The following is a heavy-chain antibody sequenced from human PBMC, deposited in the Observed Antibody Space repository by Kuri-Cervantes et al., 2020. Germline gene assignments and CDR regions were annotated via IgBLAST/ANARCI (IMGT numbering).Heavy chain of an antibody. CDR2: INPNSGGT. J-gene: IGHJ2*01. V-gene: IGHV1-2*02. Sequence: ASVKVSCKASGYTFTGYYMHWVRQAPGQGLEWMGWINPNSGGTNYAQKFQGRVTMTRDTSISTAYMELSRLRSDDTAAYYCAREAPSWYGSGDWYFDLWGRGTLVTVSS. CDR1: GYTFTGYY. D-gene: IGHD3-10*01. CDR3: AREAPSWYGSGDWYFDL.